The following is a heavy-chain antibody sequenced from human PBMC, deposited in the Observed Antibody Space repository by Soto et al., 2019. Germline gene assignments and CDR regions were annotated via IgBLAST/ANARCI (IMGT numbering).Heavy chain of an antibody. V-gene: IGHV4-34*01. CDR2: INHSGST. CDR3: ARGRPHYPQLEPFDY. J-gene: IGHJ4*02. D-gene: IGHD1-1*01. Sequence: SETLSLTCAVYGGSFSGYYWSWIRQPPGKGLEWIGEINHSGSTNYNPSLKSRVTISVDTSKNQFSLKLSSVTAADTAVYYCARGRPHYPQLEPFDYWGQGTLVTVSS. CDR1: GGSFSGYY.